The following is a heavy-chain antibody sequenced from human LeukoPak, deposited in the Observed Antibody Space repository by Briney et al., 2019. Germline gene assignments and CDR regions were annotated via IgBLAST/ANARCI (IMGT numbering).Heavy chain of an antibody. J-gene: IGHJ4*02. V-gene: IGHV3-30*02. Sequence: PGGSLRLSCAASGFTFSNYGMHWVRQAPGKGLEWVAFIRYDGSNKYFADSLKGRFTISRDNFKNTLYLQMNSLRAEDTAVYYCAREREMVRGANYFDYWGQGTLVTVSS. CDR2: IRYDGSNK. D-gene: IGHD3-10*01. CDR1: GFTFSNYG. CDR3: AREREMVRGANYFDY.